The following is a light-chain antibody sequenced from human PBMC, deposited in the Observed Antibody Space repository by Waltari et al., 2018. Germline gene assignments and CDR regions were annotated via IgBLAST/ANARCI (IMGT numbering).Light chain of an antibody. CDR1: QSVSRS. CDR2: GAS. Sequence: EIVLTQSPGTLSLSPGERATLSCRASQSVSRSLAWYQQKPGQAPRLLIYGASSRATGVPDRFSGSGSGTDFSLTISRLEPEDFAVYYCQMYVRLPVTFGQGTKVEI. CDR3: QMYVRLPVT. V-gene: IGKV3-20*01. J-gene: IGKJ1*01.